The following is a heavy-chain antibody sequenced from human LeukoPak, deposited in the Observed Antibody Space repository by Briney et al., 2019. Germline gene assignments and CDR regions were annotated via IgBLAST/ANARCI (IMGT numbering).Heavy chain of an antibody. V-gene: IGHV4-59*08. D-gene: IGHD1-26*01. CDR2: VHYSGST. Sequence: PSETLSLTCSVSGGSISSYYWSWIRQPPGKGPEWIGYVHYSGSTKYNPSLNSRVTMSVDTSRNLLSLRLSSVTAADTAVYYCAKVGAEGYFDYWGQGTLVTVSS. CDR3: AKVGAEGYFDY. CDR1: GGSISSYY. J-gene: IGHJ4*02.